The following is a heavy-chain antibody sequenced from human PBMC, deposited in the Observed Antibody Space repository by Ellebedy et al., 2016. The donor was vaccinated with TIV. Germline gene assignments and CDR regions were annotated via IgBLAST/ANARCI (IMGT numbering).Heavy chain of an antibody. J-gene: IGHJ4*02. V-gene: IGHV3-30*18. Sequence: GGSLRLXXAASGFTFSSYGMHWVRQAPGKGLEWVAVISFDGTNKYYADSVKGRFTISRDNSKNTLNLQMNSLRAEDTAVYYCAKDPGATRAYYFDYWGQGTLVTVSS. CDR2: ISFDGTNK. CDR3: AKDPGATRAYYFDY. D-gene: IGHD5-12*01. CDR1: GFTFSSYG.